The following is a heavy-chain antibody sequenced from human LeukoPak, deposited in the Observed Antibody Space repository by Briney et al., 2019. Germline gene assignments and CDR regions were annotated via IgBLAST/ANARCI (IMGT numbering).Heavy chain of an antibody. J-gene: IGHJ4*02. V-gene: IGHV1-2*02. CDR3: VRQSGGNSVDFDY. Sequence: GASVKVSCKASGYTFTSYGISWVRQAPGQGLEWMGWINPNSGGTNYAQKFQGRVTMTRDTSISTAYMELSRLRSDDTAVYYCVRQSGGNSVDFDYWGQGTLVTVSS. CDR2: INPNSGGT. D-gene: IGHD4-23*01. CDR1: GYTFTSYG.